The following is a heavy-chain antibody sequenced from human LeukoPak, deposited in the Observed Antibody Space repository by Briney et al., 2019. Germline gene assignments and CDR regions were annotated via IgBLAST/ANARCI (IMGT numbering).Heavy chain of an antibody. CDR1: GFTFSYYW. CDR2: IDSDGSST. V-gene: IGHV3-74*01. Sequence: GGSLRLSCAASGFTFSYYWMHWVRQGPGKGLVWVSRIDSDGSSTNYADSVKGRFTISRDNVKNTLYLQMNSLRAEDMAVYYCAKDGGQGADYWGQGTLVSVSS. CDR3: AKDGGQGADY. J-gene: IGHJ4*02. D-gene: IGHD3-16*01.